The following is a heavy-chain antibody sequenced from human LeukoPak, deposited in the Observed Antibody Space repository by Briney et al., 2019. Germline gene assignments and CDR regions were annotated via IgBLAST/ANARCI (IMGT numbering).Heavy chain of an antibody. CDR3: ARREGYSYGSLTDYYFDY. CDR2: IYYSGST. Sequence: PSETLSLTCTVSGGSISSYYWSWIRQPPGKGLEWIGYIYYSGSTYYNPSLKSRVTISVDTSKNQFSLKLSSVTAADTAVYYCARREGYSYGSLTDYYFDYWGQGTLVTVSS. V-gene: IGHV4-59*08. J-gene: IGHJ4*02. D-gene: IGHD5-18*01. CDR1: GGSISSYY.